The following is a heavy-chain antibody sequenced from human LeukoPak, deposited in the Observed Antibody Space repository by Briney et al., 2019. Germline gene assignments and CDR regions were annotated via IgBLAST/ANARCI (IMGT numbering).Heavy chain of an antibody. J-gene: IGHJ4*02. CDR3: ARQPDYGDFTRDY. Sequence: GESLKISCAGSGYNIINYWIGWVRQMPGKGLEWMGIIYPGDSDTRYSPSFEGQVTISADKSISTAYLQWSSLKASDTAMYYCARQPDYGDFTRDYWGQGTLVTVSS. CDR1: GYNIINYW. D-gene: IGHD4-17*01. CDR2: IYPGDSDT. V-gene: IGHV5-51*01.